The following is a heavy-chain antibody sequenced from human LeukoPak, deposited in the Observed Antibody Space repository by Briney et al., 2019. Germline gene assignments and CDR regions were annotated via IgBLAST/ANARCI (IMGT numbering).Heavy chain of an antibody. CDR2: IYYSGST. CDR1: GGSISSGGYY. V-gene: IGHV4-31*03. J-gene: IGHJ4*02. Sequence: SQTLSLTCTVSGGSISSGGYYWSWIRQHPGKGLEWIGYIYYSGSTYYNPSLKRRVTISVDTSKNQFSLKLSSVTAADTAVYYCASVNDDILTGEGNYFDYWGQGTLVTVSS. D-gene: IGHD3-9*01. CDR3: ASVNDDILTGEGNYFDY.